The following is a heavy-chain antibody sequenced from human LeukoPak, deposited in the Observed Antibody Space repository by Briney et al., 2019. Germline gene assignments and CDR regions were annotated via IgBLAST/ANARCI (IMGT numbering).Heavy chain of an antibody. CDR2: ICSSGGSP. CDR3: ARIPPGCRGGLRDVFEF. J-gene: IGHJ4*02. CDR1: GFTFSSYA. Sequence: PGGSLRLSCAASGFTFSSYAMSWVPQAPGKGLEWVSAICSSGGSPSYADSVKGRFTISRARSKTTLYLQLNSLTAEAPSVYYFARIPPGCRGGLRDVFEFGGERTLVTVSS. V-gene: IGHV3-23*01. D-gene: IGHD2-15*01.